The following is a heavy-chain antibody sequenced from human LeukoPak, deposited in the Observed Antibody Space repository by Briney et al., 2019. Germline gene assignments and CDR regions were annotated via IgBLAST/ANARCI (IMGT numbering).Heavy chain of an antibody. V-gene: IGHV3-11*04. CDR3: ARDPTIFGVVTPYDY. J-gene: IGHJ4*02. Sequence: GGSLRLSCAASGFTFSDYYMSWIRQAPGNGLEWVSYISSIGSTIYYAASVKGRFTISRDNAKNSLYLEMDSLRAEDTAVYYCARDPTIFGVVTPYDYWGQGTLVTVSS. D-gene: IGHD3-3*01. CDR2: ISSIGSTI. CDR1: GFTFSDYY.